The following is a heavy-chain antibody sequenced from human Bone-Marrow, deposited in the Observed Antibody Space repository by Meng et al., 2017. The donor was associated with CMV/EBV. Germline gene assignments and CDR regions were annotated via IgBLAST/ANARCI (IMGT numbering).Heavy chain of an antibody. CDR2: FSGSGGST. Sequence: GESLKISCAASGFTFSSYAMSWVRQAPGKGLEWVSAFSGSGGSTYYADSVKGRFTISRDNSKNTLYLQMNSLRAEDTAVYDCAKGEGIAGRRSYYFDYWGQGTLVTVSS. D-gene: IGHD6-6*01. V-gene: IGHV3-23*01. J-gene: IGHJ4*02. CDR3: AKGEGIAGRRSYYFDY. CDR1: GFTFSSYA.